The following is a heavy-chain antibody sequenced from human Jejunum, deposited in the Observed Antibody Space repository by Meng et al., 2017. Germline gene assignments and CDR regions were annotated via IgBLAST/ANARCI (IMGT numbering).Heavy chain of an antibody. D-gene: IGHD1-26*01. CDR2: SRSKASGYTT. CDR3: AGGRPGSAPFDY. CDR1: GDSMISDKYY. V-gene: IGHV3-72*01. Sequence: LSLTCTVSGDSMISDKYYWAWIRQAPGKGLEWVGRSRSKASGYTTEYAASVRGRFTVSRDDSENSFFLQMNSLKAEDTAVYYCAGGRPGSAPFDYWGRGTLVTVSS. J-gene: IGHJ4*02.